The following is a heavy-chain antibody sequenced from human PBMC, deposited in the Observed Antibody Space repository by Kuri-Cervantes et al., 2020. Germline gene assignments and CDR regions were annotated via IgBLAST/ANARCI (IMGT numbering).Heavy chain of an antibody. CDR3: ARGGKYSSGPYYFDY. CDR1: GFTFRNNW. V-gene: IGHV3-7*01. J-gene: IGHJ4*02. D-gene: IGHD6-25*01. Sequence: GESLKISCVGSGFTFRNNWMSWVRQAPGKGLEWVANIKQDGSEKYYVDSVKGRFTISRDNAKNSLYLQMNSLRAEDTAVYYCARGGKYSSGPYYFDYWGQGTLVTVSS. CDR2: IKQDGSEK.